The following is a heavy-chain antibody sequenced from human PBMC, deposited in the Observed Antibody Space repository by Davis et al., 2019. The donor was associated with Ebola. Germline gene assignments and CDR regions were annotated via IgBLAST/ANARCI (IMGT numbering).Heavy chain of an antibody. Sequence: SETLSLTCTVSGASISSDDYYWTWIRQHPGKGLAWIGYISYGGSTYYNPSLKSRVTISVDTSKNQFSLKLSSVTAADTAVYYCARGPPYYDVLTGDPQWGQGTQVTVSS. CDR3: ARGPPYYDVLTGDPQ. CDR1: GASISSDDYY. CDR2: ISYGGST. V-gene: IGHV4-31*03. D-gene: IGHD3-9*01. J-gene: IGHJ4*02.